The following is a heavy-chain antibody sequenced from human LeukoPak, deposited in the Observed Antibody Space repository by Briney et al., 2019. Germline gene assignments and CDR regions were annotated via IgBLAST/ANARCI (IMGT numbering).Heavy chain of an antibody. J-gene: IGHJ5*02. CDR1: GGSFSGYY. CDR2: INHGGST. CDR3: ARVYRIAAAGIPFGWFDP. V-gene: IGHV4-34*01. D-gene: IGHD6-13*01. Sequence: PSETLSLTCAAYGGSFSGYYWSWIRQPPGKGLEWIGEINHGGSTNYNPSLKSRVTISVDTSKNQFSLKLSSVTAADTAVYYCARVYRIAAAGIPFGWFDPWGQGTLVTVSS.